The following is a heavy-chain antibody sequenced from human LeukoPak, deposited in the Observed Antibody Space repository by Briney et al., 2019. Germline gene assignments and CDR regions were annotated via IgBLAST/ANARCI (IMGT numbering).Heavy chain of an antibody. J-gene: IGHJ4*02. D-gene: IGHD1-26*01. CDR1: GFTFNSYA. Sequence: GGSLRLSCAASGFTFNSYAMAWVRQAPEKGLEWVSSIIDSGISTYYADSVKGRFTISRDNSKNTLYLQMNSPRAEDTAVYYCSKGSRGNYDYWGQGTLVTVSS. CDR2: IIDSGIST. CDR3: SKGSRGNYDY. V-gene: IGHV3-23*01.